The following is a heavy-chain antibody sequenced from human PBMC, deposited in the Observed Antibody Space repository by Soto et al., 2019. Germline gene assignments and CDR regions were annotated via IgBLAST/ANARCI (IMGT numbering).Heavy chain of an antibody. CDR1: GYSFTSYW. CDR2: IYPGDSDT. V-gene: IGHV5-51*01. Sequence: GESLKISCKGSGYSFTSYWIGWVRQMPGKGLEWMGIIYPGDSDTRYSPSFQGQVTISAEKSISTAYLQWSSLKASGTAMYYCARHEVNTAMVTPNFDYWGQGTLVTVSS. D-gene: IGHD5-18*01. CDR3: ARHEVNTAMVTPNFDY. J-gene: IGHJ4*02.